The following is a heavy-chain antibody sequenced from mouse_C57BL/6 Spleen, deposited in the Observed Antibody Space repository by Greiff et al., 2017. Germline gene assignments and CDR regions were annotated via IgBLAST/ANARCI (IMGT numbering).Heavy chain of an antibody. J-gene: IGHJ4*01. V-gene: IGHV6-3*01. CDR1: GFTFSNYW. CDR2: IRLKSDNYAT. CDR3: TGWGDYVAMDY. Sequence: DVKLVESGGGLVQPGGSMKLSCVASGFTFSNYWMNWVRQSPEKGLEWVAQIRLKSDNYATHYAESVKGRFTISRDDSKSSVYLQMNNLRAEDTWIYYCTGWGDYVAMDYWGQGTSVTVSS. D-gene: IGHD4-1*01.